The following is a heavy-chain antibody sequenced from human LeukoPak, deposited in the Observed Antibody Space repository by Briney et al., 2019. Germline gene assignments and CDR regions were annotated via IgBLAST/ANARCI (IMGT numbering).Heavy chain of an antibody. CDR3: ARDSGPASEFDY. CDR2: MNPNSGNT. D-gene: IGHD5-12*01. Sequence: ASVKVSCKASGYTFTSYDINWVRQATGQGLEWMGWMNPNSGNTGYAQKFQGRVTMTRNTSISTAYMELSSLRSDDTAVYYCARDSGPASEFDYWGQGTLVTVSS. V-gene: IGHV1-8*01. J-gene: IGHJ4*02. CDR1: GYTFTSYD.